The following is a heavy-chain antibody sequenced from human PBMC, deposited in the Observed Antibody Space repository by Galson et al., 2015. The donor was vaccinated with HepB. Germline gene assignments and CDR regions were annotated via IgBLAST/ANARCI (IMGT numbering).Heavy chain of an antibody. CDR1: GYSISSGYY. D-gene: IGHD6-19*01. CDR2: IYHSGST. Sequence: ETLSLTCAVSGYSISSGYYWGWIRQPPGKGLEWIGSIYHSGSTYYNPSLKSRVTISVDTSKNQFSLKLSSVTAADTAVYYCARDWSGQWLVLNAFDIWGQGTMVTVSS. J-gene: IGHJ3*02. V-gene: IGHV4-38-2*02. CDR3: ARDWSGQWLVLNAFDI.